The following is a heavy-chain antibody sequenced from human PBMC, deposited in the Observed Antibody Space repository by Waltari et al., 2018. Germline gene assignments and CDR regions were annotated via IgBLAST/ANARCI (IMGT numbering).Heavy chain of an antibody. V-gene: IGHV3-74*01. CDR2: INSDGSST. CDR1: GFTFSSYW. Sequence: EVQLVESGGGLVQPGGSLRLSCAASGFTFSSYWMHWVSQARGKGLVWVSRINSDGSSTSYADSVKGRFTISRDNAKNTLYLQMNSLRAEDTAVYYCARDPGYGVVHAFDIWGQGTMVTVSS. CDR3: ARDPGYGVVHAFDI. J-gene: IGHJ3*02. D-gene: IGHD3-3*01.